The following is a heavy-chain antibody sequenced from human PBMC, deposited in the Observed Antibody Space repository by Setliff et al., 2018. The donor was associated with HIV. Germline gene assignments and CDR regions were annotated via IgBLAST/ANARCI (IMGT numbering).Heavy chain of an antibody. D-gene: IGHD1-26*01. CDR2: GHYSGNT. Sequence: PSETLSLTCTVSGVSITSYYWNWIRQPPGKGLEWIGYGHYSGNTKQNPSLRSRVTISVDTSKNQLSLTLYSVSAADTAVYYCARWEAAQKAFDIWGHGTMVT. CDR3: ARWEAAQKAFDI. CDR1: GVSITSYY. V-gene: IGHV4-59*08. J-gene: IGHJ3*02.